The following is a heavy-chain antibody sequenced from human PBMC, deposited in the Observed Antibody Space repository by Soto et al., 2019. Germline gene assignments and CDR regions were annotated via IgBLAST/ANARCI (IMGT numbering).Heavy chain of an antibody. V-gene: IGHV4-59*12. D-gene: IGHD1-26*01. Sequence: PSETLSLTCSVSGVSITGSYWSFIRQPPGKSLEWIGYVYHSGTTTYNPSLKSRVSISVDTSKNQFSLRLTSVIAADTAVYYCARDMPYGAGSLAGCDYWGQGILVTVS. CDR2: VYHSGTT. J-gene: IGHJ4*02. CDR3: ARDMPYGAGSLAGCDY. CDR1: GVSITGSY.